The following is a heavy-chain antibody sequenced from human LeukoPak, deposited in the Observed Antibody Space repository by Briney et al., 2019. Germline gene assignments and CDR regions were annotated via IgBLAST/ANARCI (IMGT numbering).Heavy chain of an antibody. CDR2: IYYSWSS. V-gene: IGHV4-31*03. J-gene: IGHJ6*03. CDR3: ARDNGDYRSIYYYMDV. D-gene: IGHD4-11*01. Sequence: PSQTLSLTCTVSGGSINSGGSYWSWLRQHPGKGLEWIGCIYYSWSSYYNPSLKSRVTLSLDTSKNQFSLKLSAVTAADTAVYYCARDNGDYRSIYYYMDVWGKGTTVTVSS. CDR1: GGSINSGGSY.